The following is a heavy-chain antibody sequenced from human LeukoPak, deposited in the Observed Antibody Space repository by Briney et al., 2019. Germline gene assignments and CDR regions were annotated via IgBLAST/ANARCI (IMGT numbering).Heavy chain of an antibody. Sequence: PGGSLRLSCAASGFTFSSYAMSWVRQAPGKGLEWVSAISGSGGSTYYADSVKGRFTISRDNSKNTLYLQMNSLRAEDTAVYYCAKDPGRITMIVVDEGFDYWGQGTLVTVSS. V-gene: IGHV3-23*01. CDR2: ISGSGGST. D-gene: IGHD3-22*01. CDR3: AKDPGRITMIVVDEGFDY. J-gene: IGHJ4*02. CDR1: GFTFSSYA.